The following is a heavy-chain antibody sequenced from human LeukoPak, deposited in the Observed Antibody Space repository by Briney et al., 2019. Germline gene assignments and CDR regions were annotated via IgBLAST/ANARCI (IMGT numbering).Heavy chain of an antibody. Sequence: PGGSLRLSCAASGFTFSSYSMNWVRQAPGKGLEWVSYISSSSSTIYYADSVKGRFTISRDNAKNSLYLQMNSLRAEDTAVYYCARLPYGSGSFWGQGTLVTVSS. V-gene: IGHV3-48*01. CDR2: ISSSSSTI. J-gene: IGHJ4*02. CDR3: ARLPYGSGSF. CDR1: GFTFSSYS. D-gene: IGHD3-10*01.